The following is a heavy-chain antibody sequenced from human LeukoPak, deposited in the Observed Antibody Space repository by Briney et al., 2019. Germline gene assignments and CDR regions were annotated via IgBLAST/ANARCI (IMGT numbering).Heavy chain of an antibody. CDR1: GFTFSSYS. CDR2: ISSSSSYI. D-gene: IGHD3-9*01. J-gene: IGHJ6*04. V-gene: IGHV3-21*01. Sequence: GGSLRLSCAASGFTFSSYSMNWVRQAPGKGLEWVSSISSSSSYIYYADSLKGRFTISRDNAKNSLYLQMNSLRAEDTAVYYCARSDILTPGDVWGKGTTVTVSS. CDR3: ARSDILTPGDV.